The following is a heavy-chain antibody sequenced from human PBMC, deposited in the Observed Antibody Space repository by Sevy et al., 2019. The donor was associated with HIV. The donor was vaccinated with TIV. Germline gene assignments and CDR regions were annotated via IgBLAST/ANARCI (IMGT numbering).Heavy chain of an antibody. V-gene: IGHV3-23*01. CDR2: ISGSGGST. CDR1: GFTFSSYA. CDR3: AKRGSGQDIVVVPAARYYFDY. J-gene: IGHJ4*02. D-gene: IGHD2-2*01. Sequence: GGSLRLSCAASGFTFSSYAMSWVRQAPGKGLEWVSAISGSGGSTYYADSVKGRFTIPRDNSKNTLYLQMNSLRAEDTAVYYCAKRGSGQDIVVVPAARYYFDYWGQGTLVTVSS.